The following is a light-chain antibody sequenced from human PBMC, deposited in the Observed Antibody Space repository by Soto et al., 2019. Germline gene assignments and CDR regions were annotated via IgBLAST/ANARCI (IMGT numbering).Light chain of an antibody. CDR3: RSYTSSGTVWV. V-gene: IGLV2-14*01. J-gene: IGLJ3*02. CDR1: SSDVGGYNY. Sequence: QSALTQPASVSGSPGQSITISCTGTSSDVGGYNYVSWYQRHPGKAPKLMIYDVSNRPSGVSNRFSGSKSGNTASLTISGLQAEDEADYYCRSYTSSGTVWVFGGGTKLTVL. CDR2: DVS.